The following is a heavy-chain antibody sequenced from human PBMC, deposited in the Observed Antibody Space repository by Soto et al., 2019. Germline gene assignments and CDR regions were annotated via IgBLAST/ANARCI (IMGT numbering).Heavy chain of an antibody. V-gene: IGHV1-18*04. CDR2: ISAYTGNT. D-gene: IGHD1-1*01. CDR1: GYTFTSYG. CDR3: ARVTIRWNDVSWFDP. J-gene: IGHJ5*02. Sequence: QVQLVQSGAEVKKPGASVKVSCKASGYTFTSYGISWVRQAPGQGLEWMGWISAYTGNTNYAQKLQGRVTMTTDTSTSTAYMELRSLRSDDTAVYYCARVTIRWNDVSWFDPWGQGTLVTVSS.